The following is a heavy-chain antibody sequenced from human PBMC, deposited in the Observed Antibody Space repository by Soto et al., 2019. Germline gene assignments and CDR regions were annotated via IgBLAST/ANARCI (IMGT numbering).Heavy chain of an antibody. D-gene: IGHD6-6*01. CDR3: ARNLLDLYSSSPGIDY. V-gene: IGHV3-74*01. CDR2: INSDGSST. Sequence: VGSLRLSCAASGFTFSTYWMHWVRQAPGKGLVWVSRINSDGSSTTYADSVKGRFTISRDNAKNTLYLQMNSLRAEDTAVYYCARNLLDLYSSSPGIDYWGQGTLVNVSS. CDR1: GFTFSTYW. J-gene: IGHJ4*02.